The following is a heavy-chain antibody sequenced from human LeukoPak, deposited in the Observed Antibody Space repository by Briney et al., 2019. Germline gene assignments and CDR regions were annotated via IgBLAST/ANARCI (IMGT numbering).Heavy chain of an antibody. CDR3: ARGAVGYSSSWYAVGTFDY. CDR1: GGSISSGGYY. J-gene: IGHJ4*02. Sequence: SETLSLTCTVSGGSISSGGYYWSWIRQRPGKGLEWIGYIYYSGSTYYNPSLKSRVTISVDTSKNQFSLKLSSVTAADTAVYYCARGAVGYSSSWYAVGTFDYWGQGTLVTVSS. D-gene: IGHD6-13*01. V-gene: IGHV4-31*03. CDR2: IYYSGST.